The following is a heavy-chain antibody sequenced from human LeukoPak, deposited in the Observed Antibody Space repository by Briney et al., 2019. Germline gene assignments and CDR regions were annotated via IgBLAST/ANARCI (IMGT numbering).Heavy chain of an antibody. D-gene: IGHD3-22*01. V-gene: IGHV4-39*07. Sequence: SETLSLTCTVSGGSISSSSYYWGWIRQPPGKGLEWIGSIYYSGSTYYNPSLKSRVTISVDTSKNQFSLKLSSVTAADTAVYYCAREVGYYYDSSGYYYGGPFDYWGQGTLVTVSS. CDR2: IYYSGST. J-gene: IGHJ4*02. CDR1: GGSISSSSYY. CDR3: AREVGYYYDSSGYYYGGPFDY.